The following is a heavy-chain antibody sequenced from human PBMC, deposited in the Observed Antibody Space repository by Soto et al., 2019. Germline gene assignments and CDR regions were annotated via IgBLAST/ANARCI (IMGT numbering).Heavy chain of an antibody. V-gene: IGHV3-33*01. CDR1: GFTFSSYG. CDR3: ARDPLYAGKPRSYFDY. J-gene: IGHJ4*02. CDR2: IWYDGSNK. Sequence: QVQLVESGGGVVQPGRSLRLSCAASGFTFSSYGMHWVRQAPGQGLEWVALIWYDGSNKYYTDSVKGRFTIPRDNSKNAVYLQMNSLRPEDTAVYYCARDPLYAGKPRSYFDYWGQGTLVTVSS. D-gene: IGHD4-17*01.